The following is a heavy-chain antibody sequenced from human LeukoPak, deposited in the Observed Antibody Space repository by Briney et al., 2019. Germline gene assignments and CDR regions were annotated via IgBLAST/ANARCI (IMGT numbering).Heavy chain of an antibody. D-gene: IGHD1-26*01. CDR3: ARLLGASGFDY. J-gene: IGHJ4*02. V-gene: IGHV4-30-4*01. CDR2: IYYSGST. Sequence: SQTLSLICTVSGGSISSGDYYWSWIRQPPGKGLEWIGYIYYSGSTYYNPSLKSRVTRSVDTSKNQFSLKLSSVTAADTAVYYCARLLGASGFDYWGQGTLVTVSS. CDR1: GGSISSGDYY.